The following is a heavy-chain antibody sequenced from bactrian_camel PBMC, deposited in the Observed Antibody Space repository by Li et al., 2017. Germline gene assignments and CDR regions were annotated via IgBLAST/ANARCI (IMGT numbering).Heavy chain of an antibody. D-gene: IGHD2*01. Sequence: SGGGSVQPGGSLRLSCTASTRNNCMGWFRQAPGKEREGVAYLWTDAGGEWYDGSALGRFTISRDNAKRSVYLQMTRLKPEDTAMYYCAAGQCDGILANIALYKDWGRGTQVTVS. CDR3: AAGQCDGILANIALYKD. V-gene: IGHV3S54*01. CDR2: LWTDAGGE. J-gene: IGHJ4*01. CDR1: TRNNC.